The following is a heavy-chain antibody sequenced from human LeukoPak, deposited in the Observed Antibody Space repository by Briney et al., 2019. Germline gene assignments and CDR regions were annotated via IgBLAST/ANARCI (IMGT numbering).Heavy chain of an antibody. CDR3: ARVRGDFETD. Sequence: SETLSLTCTVSGDSISSNSWTWIRQPAGEGLEWIGRISTSGSTYYNPSLKSRVTMSVDTSKSQFSLKLISVTAADTAIYYCARVRGDFETDWGQGTLVTVSS. CDR2: ISTSGST. J-gene: IGHJ1*01. CDR1: GDSISSNS. V-gene: IGHV4-4*07. D-gene: IGHD3-16*01.